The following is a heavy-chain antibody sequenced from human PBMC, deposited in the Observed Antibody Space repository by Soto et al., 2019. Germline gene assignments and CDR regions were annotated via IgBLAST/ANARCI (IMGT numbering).Heavy chain of an antibody. J-gene: IGHJ5*02. D-gene: IGHD6-13*01. Sequence: ASVKVSCKASGYTFTSYGFSWVRQAPGQGLEWMGWISAYNGNTNYAQKLQGRVTMTTDTSTSTAYMELSSLRSEDTAVYYCARDGIAAAGTSWFDPWGQGTLVTVSS. CDR3: ARDGIAAAGTSWFDP. CDR1: GYTFTSYG. CDR2: ISAYNGNT. V-gene: IGHV1-18*01.